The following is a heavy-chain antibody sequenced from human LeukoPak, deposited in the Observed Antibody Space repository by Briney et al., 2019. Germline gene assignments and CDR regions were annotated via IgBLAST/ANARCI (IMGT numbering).Heavy chain of an antibody. D-gene: IGHD3-22*01. Sequence: GGSLRLSCAASGFTFSSYSMNWVRQAPGKGLEWVSSISSSSSYIYYADSVKGRFTISRDNSKNTLYLQMNSLRAEDTAVYYCARDPPPYNYYDSSGYASWGQGTLVTVSS. CDR1: GFTFSSYS. CDR2: ISSSSSYI. V-gene: IGHV3-21*01. J-gene: IGHJ4*02. CDR3: ARDPPPYNYYDSSGYAS.